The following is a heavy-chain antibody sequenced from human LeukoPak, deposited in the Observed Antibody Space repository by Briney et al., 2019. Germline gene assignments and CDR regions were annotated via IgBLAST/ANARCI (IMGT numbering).Heavy chain of an antibody. CDR1: GFTFSSYW. CDR2: INSDGSST. D-gene: IGHD6-13*01. J-gene: IGHJ4*02. CDR3: ARIAAGAQRKSVDY. V-gene: IGHV3-74*01. Sequence: GGSLRLSCAASGFTFSSYWMHWVRQAPGKGLVWVSRINSDGSSTSYADSVKGRFTISRGNAKNTLYLQMNSLRAEDTAVYYCARIAAGAQRKSVDYWGQGTLVTVSS.